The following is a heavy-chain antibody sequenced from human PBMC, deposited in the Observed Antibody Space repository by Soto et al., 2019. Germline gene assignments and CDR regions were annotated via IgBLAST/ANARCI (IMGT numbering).Heavy chain of an antibody. Sequence: PGGSLRLSCAASGSTFSSYSMNWVRQAPGKGLEWVSYISSSSSTIYYADSVKGRFTISRDNGKSSLYLQMNSLRAEETAVYYCARTLTTTEYFQHWGQGTLVTVSS. V-gene: IGHV3-48*01. CDR2: ISSSSSTI. CDR3: ARTLTTTEYFQH. CDR1: GSTFSSYS. D-gene: IGHD4-17*01. J-gene: IGHJ1*01.